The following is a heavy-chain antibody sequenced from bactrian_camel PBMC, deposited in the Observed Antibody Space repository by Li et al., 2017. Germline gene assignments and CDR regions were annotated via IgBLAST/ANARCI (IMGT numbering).Heavy chain of an antibody. D-gene: IGHD2*01. J-gene: IGHJ7*01. Sequence: VQLVESGGGSVQAGGSLRLFCAASGYTIRRYAVAWFRQAPGEEREGVAAIDSDSITTVYADSVKGRFTISKDNAKNTLYLELNSLKTEDTAMYYCTKETSQFGYGGSPMDYWGKGTQVTVS. CDR1: GYTIRRYA. CDR2: IDSDSITT. V-gene: IGHV3S31*01.